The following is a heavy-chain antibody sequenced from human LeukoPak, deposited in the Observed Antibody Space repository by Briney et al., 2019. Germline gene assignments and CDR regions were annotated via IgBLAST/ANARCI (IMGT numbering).Heavy chain of an antibody. CDR1: GFTFSSYA. Sequence: GGSLRLSCAASGFTFSSYAMSWVRQAPGKGLEWVSAVSGSGGGTYYADSVKGRFTVSRDNSMNTLYLQMSSLRAEDTAVYYCAKERVREYSYGHGAFDIWGQGTLVTVSS. CDR2: VSGSGGGT. CDR3: AKERVREYSYGHGAFDI. J-gene: IGHJ3*02. V-gene: IGHV3-23*01. D-gene: IGHD5-18*01.